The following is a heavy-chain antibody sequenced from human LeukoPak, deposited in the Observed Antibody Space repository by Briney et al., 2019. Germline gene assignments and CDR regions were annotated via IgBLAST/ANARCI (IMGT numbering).Heavy chain of an antibody. Sequence: PGGSLRLSCAASGFTFSNYWMSWVRQAPGKGLEWVANIKEDGSEKNYVDSVKGRFTISRDNAKNSLYLQMNSLRAEDTAVYCCARMGSDYWGQGTLDTVSS. V-gene: IGHV3-7*04. CDR3: ARMGSDY. D-gene: IGHD3-10*01. CDR2: IKEDGSEK. CDR1: GFTFSNYW. J-gene: IGHJ4*02.